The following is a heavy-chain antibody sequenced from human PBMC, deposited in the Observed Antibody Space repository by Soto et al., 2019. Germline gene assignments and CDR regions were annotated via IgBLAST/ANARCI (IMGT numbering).Heavy chain of an antibody. CDR2: IFHSGTT. CDR1: GLSISSGDH. J-gene: IGHJ4*02. V-gene: IGHV4-38-2*01. CDR3: ARVPYDSEDY. Sequence: SGTLSLTCAVSGLSISSGDHWGWIRQPPGKGLEWIGNIFHSGTTYYNPSLKSRVTISVDTSKNQFSVTLSSVTAADTAVYYCARVPYDSEDYWGKGALVTVSS. D-gene: IGHD3-3*01.